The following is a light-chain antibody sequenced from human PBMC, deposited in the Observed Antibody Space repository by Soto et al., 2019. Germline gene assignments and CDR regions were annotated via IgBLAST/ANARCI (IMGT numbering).Light chain of an antibody. CDR3: QVWDSGSDHPV. Sequence: SYELTQSPSMSVAPGETATITCGGSGIGRKNVHWYQQKPGQAPVLLIYYDKDRPSGIAERFSGSNSGNTATLTISEVEAGDEADYYCQVWDSGSDHPVFGGGTKLTVL. V-gene: IGLV3-21*04. J-gene: IGLJ2*01. CDR2: YDK. CDR1: GIGRKN.